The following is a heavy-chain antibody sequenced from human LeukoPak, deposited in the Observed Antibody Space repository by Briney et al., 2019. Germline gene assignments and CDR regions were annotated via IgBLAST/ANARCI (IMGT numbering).Heavy chain of an antibody. J-gene: IGHJ4*02. CDR2: INPNSGGT. CDR1: GYTFTGYY. D-gene: IGHD6-13*01. CDR3: AREAAAPGENYFDY. V-gene: IGHV1-2*02. Sequence: ASVKVSCKASGYTFTGYYMHWVRQAPGQGLEWMGWINPNSGGTNYAQKFQGRVTMTRDMSISTAYMELSRLRSGDTAVYYCAREAAAPGENYFDYWGQGTLVTVSS.